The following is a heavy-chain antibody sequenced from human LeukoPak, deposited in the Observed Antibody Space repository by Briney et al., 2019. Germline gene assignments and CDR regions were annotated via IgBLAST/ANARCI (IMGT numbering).Heavy chain of an antibody. V-gene: IGHV1-2*02. CDR2: INPNSGGT. Sequence: ASVKVSCKASGYTFTGYYMHWVRQAPGQGLEWMGWINPNSGGTNYAQKFQGRVTMTRDTSISTAYMELSRLRSDDTAVYYCERGRDSGYSSGWYDYWGQGTLVTVSS. CDR3: ERGRDSGYSSGWYDY. D-gene: IGHD6-19*01. J-gene: IGHJ4*02. CDR1: GYTFTGYY.